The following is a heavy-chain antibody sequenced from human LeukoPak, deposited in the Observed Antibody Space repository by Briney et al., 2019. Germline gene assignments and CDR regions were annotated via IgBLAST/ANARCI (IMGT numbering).Heavy chain of an antibody. V-gene: IGHV4-31*03. CDR3: AREMTTVTTRYGMDV. D-gene: IGHD4-17*01. CDR1: GGSISSGGYY. CDR2: IYYSGST. Sequence: SQTLSLTCTVSGGSISSGGYYWSWIRQHPGKGLEWIGYIYYSGSTYYNPSLKSRVTISVDTSKNQFSLKLGSVTAADTAVYYCAREMTTVTTRYGMDVWGKGTTVTVSS. J-gene: IGHJ6*04.